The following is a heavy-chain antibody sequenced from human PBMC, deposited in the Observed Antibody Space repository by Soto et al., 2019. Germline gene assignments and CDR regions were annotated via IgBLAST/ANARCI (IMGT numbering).Heavy chain of an antibody. J-gene: IGHJ4*02. CDR2: IKSKVDGGTT. D-gene: IGHD4-4*01. CDR1: GFTFNSAW. V-gene: IGHV3-15*07. Sequence: GGSLRLSCAASGFTFNSAWLNWVRQAPGKGLEFVGRIKSKVDGGTTDYAAPVKGRFTISRDDSKDTLYLQMNNLKTEDTAVYYCTTDLPTLIPQVDYWGPGTLVTSPQ. CDR3: TTDLPTLIPQVDY.